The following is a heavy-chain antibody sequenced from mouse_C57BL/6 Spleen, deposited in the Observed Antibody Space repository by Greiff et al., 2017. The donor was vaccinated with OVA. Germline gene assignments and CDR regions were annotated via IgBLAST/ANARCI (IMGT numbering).Heavy chain of an antibody. CDR2: IDPNSGGT. CDR1: GYTFTSYW. V-gene: IGHV1-72*01. Sequence: QVQLQQPGAELVKPGASVKLSCKASGYTFTSYWMHWVKQRPGRGLEGIGRIDPNSGGTKYTEKFKSKATLTVDKPSSTAYMQLSSLTSEDSAVYYCARGGLRQGDYWGQGTTLTVSS. CDR3: ARGGLRQGDY. D-gene: IGHD2-4*01. J-gene: IGHJ2*01.